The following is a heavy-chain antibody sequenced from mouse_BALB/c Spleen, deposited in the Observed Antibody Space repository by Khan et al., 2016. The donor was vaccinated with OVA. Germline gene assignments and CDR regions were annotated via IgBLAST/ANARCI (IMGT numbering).Heavy chain of an antibody. CDR1: GDSITSGY. V-gene: IGHV3-8*02. CDR3: ARSTYRYAFVY. CDR2: IIYTGYT. Sequence: EVKLEESGPSLVKPSQTLSLTCSVTGDSITSGYWNWIRKFPGNKLEYMGYIIYTGYTYYNPSLKSRISITRHISKNQYYLQLSSVTDEDTATYYCARSTYRYAFVYWGQGTLVTVSA. J-gene: IGHJ3*01. D-gene: IGHD2-12*01.